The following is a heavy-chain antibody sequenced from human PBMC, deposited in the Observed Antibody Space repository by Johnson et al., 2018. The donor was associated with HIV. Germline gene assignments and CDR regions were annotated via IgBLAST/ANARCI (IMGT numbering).Heavy chain of an antibody. CDR2: ISYDGSNK. CDR1: GFTFSSYA. J-gene: IGHJ3*01. D-gene: IGHD6-13*01. CDR3: ARDDIQILGGYSSNWPENSFDV. Sequence: QEQLVESGGGVVRPGGSLGLSCAASGFTFSSYAMHWVRQAPGKGLEWVAVISYDGSNKYYADSVKGRFTISRDNSKNTLYLQMSSLRPEDTAVYHCARDDIQILGGYSSNWPENSFDVWGQGTMVTVSS. V-gene: IGHV3-30-3*01.